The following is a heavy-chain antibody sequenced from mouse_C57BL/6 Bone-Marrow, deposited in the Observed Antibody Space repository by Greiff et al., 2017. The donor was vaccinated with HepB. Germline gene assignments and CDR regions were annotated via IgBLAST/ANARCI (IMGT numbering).Heavy chain of an antibody. D-gene: IGHD2-5*01. CDR1: GYTFTDHI. V-gene: IGHV1-11*01. J-gene: IGHJ4*01. CDR2: IYPVSGET. CDR3: FYRNYGWLYARDY. Sequence: VQLQQSGAELASPGASVPLSCKASGYTFTDHIMNWVKKRPGQGLEWIGRIYPVSGETNYNQKFMGKATFSVDRSSSTVYMVLNSLTSEDPAVYYCFYRNYGWLYARDYWGQGTSVTVSS.